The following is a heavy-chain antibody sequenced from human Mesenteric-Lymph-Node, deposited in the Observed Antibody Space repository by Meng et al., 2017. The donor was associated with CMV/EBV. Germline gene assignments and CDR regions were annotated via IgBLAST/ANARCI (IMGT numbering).Heavy chain of an antibody. D-gene: IGHD5-24*01. J-gene: IGHJ4*02. CDR1: GFTFNSDR. CDR3: ARDNDGKDY. V-gene: IGHV3-21*01. Sequence: GESLKISCAASGFTFNSDRMNWVRQAPGKGLEWVSSISSTSSYINYADSVRGRFTISRDNAKNSLYLQMNSLRAEDTAVYYCARDNDGKDYWGQGTLVTVSS. CDR2: ISSTSSYI.